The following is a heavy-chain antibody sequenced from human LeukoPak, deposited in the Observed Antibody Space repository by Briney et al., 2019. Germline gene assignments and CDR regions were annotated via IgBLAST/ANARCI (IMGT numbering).Heavy chain of an antibody. CDR2: IYYSGST. CDR3: ARCSSDGYNYYYYMDV. CDR1: GGSVNSGGYY. J-gene: IGHJ6*03. D-gene: IGHD5-24*01. Sequence: PSETLSLTCVVSGGSVNSGGYYWSWIRQPPGKGLEWIGYIYYSGSTNYNPSLKSRVTISVDTSKNQFSLKLSSVTAADTAVYYCARCSSDGYNYYYYMDVWGKGTTVTVSS. V-gene: IGHV4-61*08.